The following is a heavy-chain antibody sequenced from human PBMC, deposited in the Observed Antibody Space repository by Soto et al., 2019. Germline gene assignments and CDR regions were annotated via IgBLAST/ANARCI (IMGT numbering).Heavy chain of an antibody. J-gene: IGHJ1*01. D-gene: IGHD2-15*01. CDR1: GYTFTSYA. CDR3: ARGSPYCSGGSCYQGNRGRFQH. Sequence: GASVKVSCKASGYTFTSYAMHWVRQAPGQRLEWMGWINAGNGNTKYSQKFQGRVTITRDTSASTAYMELSSLRSGDTAVYYCARGSPYCSGGSCYQGNRGRFQHWGQGTLVTVSS. CDR2: INAGNGNT. V-gene: IGHV1-3*01.